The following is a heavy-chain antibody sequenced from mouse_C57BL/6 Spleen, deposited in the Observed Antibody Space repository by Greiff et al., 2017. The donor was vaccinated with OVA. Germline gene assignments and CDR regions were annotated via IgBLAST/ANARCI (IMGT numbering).Heavy chain of an antibody. CDR2: INPSNGET. J-gene: IGHJ3*01. V-gene: IGHV1-53*01. D-gene: IGHD2-2*01. Sequence: QVQLQQPGTELEKPGASVKLSCKASGYTFTSYWINWFNQRPGQGLEWIGNINPSNGETNYNEKFKNKATLTVDKSSSTVYMQLTILTSEASEVYYCARVVTTGGALFAYWGQGTLVTVSA. CDR1: GYTFTSYW. CDR3: ARVVTTGGALFAY.